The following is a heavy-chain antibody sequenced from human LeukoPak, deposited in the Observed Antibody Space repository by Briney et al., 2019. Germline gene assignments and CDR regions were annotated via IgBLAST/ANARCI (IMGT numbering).Heavy chain of an antibody. CDR3: APARGYCSSTSCYSEAFDI. D-gene: IGHD2-2*01. CDR1: GFTFSSYW. V-gene: IGHV3-74*01. CDR2: INSDGTST. J-gene: IGHJ3*02. Sequence: GGSLRLSCAASGFTFSSYWMHWVRQAPGKGLVWVSRINSDGTSTSYADSVKGRFTISRDNSKNTLYLQMNSLRAEDTAVYYCAPARGYCSSTSCYSEAFDIWGQGTMVTVSS.